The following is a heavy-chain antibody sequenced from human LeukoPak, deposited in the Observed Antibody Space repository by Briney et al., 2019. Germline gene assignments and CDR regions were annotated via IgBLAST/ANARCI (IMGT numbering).Heavy chain of an antibody. V-gene: IGHV1-69*05. Sequence: ASVKVFCKASGGTFRSYGISWVRQAPVLVFEWMGGIIPIFGTANYAQKFQGRVTITTDESTSTAYMELSSLRSEDTAVYYCASRAGPSCSSGYYYMDVWGKGTTVTGSS. J-gene: IGHJ6*03. CDR2: IIPIFGTA. CDR3: ASRAGPSCSSGYYYMDV. CDR1: GGTFRSYG. D-gene: IGHD6-6*01.